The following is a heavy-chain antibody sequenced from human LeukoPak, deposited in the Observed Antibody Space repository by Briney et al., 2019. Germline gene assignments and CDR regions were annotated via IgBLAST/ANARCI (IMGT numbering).Heavy chain of an antibody. Sequence: GGSLRLSCAASGFTFSSYGMHWVRQAPGKGLEWVAVISYDGSNKYHADSVKGRFTISRDNSKNTLYLQMDSQKSEDTAVYYCASLLDYWGQGTLVTVSS. CDR1: GFTFSSYG. V-gene: IGHV3-30*03. CDR2: ISYDGSNK. J-gene: IGHJ4*02. CDR3: ASLLDY.